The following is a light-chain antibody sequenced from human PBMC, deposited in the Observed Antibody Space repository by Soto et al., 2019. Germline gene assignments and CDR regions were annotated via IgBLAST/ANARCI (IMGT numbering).Light chain of an antibody. Sequence: DIQMTQSPSSLSASIGDRVTITCRASQSISNYLNWYQQKPGKAPKLLIYAASSLQSGVPPRFSGSGSGTDFTLTISSLPPEDFATYYCQQSYTSPLTFGGGTTLEIK. CDR3: QQSYTSPLT. V-gene: IGKV1-39*01. CDR2: AAS. J-gene: IGKJ4*01. CDR1: QSISNY.